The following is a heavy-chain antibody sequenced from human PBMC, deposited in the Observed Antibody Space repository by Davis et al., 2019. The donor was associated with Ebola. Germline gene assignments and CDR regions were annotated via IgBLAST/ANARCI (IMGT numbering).Heavy chain of an antibody. CDR1: GYSFDSYW. CDR3: ARMGKSYYDSLWDY. CDR2: IYPRDSDT. Sequence: GESLKISCKGSGYSFDSYWIAWVRQMPGKGLEWMGIIYPRDSDTRYSPSFRGQVTISADKSFSTAYLQWSGLKASDTAMYYCARMGKSYYDSLWDYWGQGTLVTVSS. J-gene: IGHJ4*02. D-gene: IGHD3-10*01. V-gene: IGHV5-51*01.